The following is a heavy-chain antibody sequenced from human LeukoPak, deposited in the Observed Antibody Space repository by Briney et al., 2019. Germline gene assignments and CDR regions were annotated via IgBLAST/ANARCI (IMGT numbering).Heavy chain of an antibody. J-gene: IGHJ4*02. Sequence: GGSLRLSCAASGFTFSASSMHWVRQAPGKGLEWVALISDDGSNESFADSVKGRFTISRDNSKNTLYLQMNSLRADDTAVYYCTRDHQVSYFDHWGQGTLVTVSS. CDR1: GFTFSASS. D-gene: IGHD6-6*01. CDR2: ISDDGSNE. V-gene: IGHV3-30*04. CDR3: TRDHQVSYFDH.